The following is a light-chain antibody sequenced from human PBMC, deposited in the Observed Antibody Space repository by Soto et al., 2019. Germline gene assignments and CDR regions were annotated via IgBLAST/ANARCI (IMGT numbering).Light chain of an antibody. Sequence: QSALTQPASVSGSPGQSITISCTGTSSDVGGYNYVSWYQQHPGKAPKLMIYDVSNRPSGVSNRLSGSKSGNTASLTISGLQAEDEAVYYCSSYTSSSTLYVFGTGTKLTVL. CDR2: DVS. CDR3: SSYTSSSTLYV. V-gene: IGLV2-14*01. J-gene: IGLJ1*01. CDR1: SSDVGGYNY.